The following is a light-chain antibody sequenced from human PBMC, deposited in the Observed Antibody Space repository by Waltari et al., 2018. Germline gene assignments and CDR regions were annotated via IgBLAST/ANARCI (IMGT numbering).Light chain of an antibody. CDR3: QQYNNWWT. J-gene: IGKJ1*01. CDR1: PSVSSN. V-gene: IGKV3-15*01. Sequence: EIVMTQSPATLSVSPGERAPLSCRASPSVSSNLAWYQQKPGQAPRLLIYGASTRATGIPARFSGSGSGTEFTLTISSLQSEDFAVYYCQQYNNWWTFGQGTKVEIK. CDR2: GAS.